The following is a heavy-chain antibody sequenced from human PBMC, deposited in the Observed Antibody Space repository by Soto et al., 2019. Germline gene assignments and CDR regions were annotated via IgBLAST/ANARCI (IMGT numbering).Heavy chain of an antibody. J-gene: IGHJ5*02. V-gene: IGHV1-69*13. CDR2: IIPIFGTA. D-gene: IGHD2-21*01. CDR1: GGTFSSYA. Sequence: SVKVSWKASGGTFSSYAISWGRQAPGQGLEWMGGIIPIFGTANYAQKFQGRVTITADESTSTAYMHLSSLRSDDTAVYYCAISNFYIVSGPRFPPNLFYPSAQRSLVTVSS. CDR3: AISNFYIVSGPRFPPNLFYP.